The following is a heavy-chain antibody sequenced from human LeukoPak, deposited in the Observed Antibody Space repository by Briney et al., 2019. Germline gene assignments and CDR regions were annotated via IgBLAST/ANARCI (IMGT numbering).Heavy chain of an antibody. D-gene: IGHD6-19*01. CDR3: AKDIAVRSSGYFDY. J-gene: IGHJ4*02. Sequence: GGSLRLSRAASGFTFSSYGMHWVRQAPGKGLEGVAFIRYDGSNKYYADSVKGRFTISRDNSKNTLYLQMNSLRAEDTAVYYCAKDIAVRSSGYFDYWGQGTLVTVSS. CDR1: GFTFSSYG. CDR2: IRYDGSNK. V-gene: IGHV3-30*02.